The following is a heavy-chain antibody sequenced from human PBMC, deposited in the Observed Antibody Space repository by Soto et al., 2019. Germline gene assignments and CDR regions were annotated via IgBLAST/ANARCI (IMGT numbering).Heavy chain of an antibody. D-gene: IGHD3-10*01. J-gene: IGHJ4*02. V-gene: IGHV3-23*01. CDR1: EVNFRTYG. CDR3: AKDPDYESGSHPPDY. CDR2: ISNSGGNT. Sequence: GGSLRLSCAAAEVNFRTYGMSWIRQAPGKGLEWVSVISNSGGNTYYADSLKGRFTISRDNSKSTLHLQMNSLRAEDTAVYYCAKDPDYESGSHPPDYWGQGTLVTVSS.